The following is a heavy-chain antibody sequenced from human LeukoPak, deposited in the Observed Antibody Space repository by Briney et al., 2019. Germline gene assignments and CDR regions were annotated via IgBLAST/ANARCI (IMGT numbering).Heavy chain of an antibody. CDR1: GFTFSSYG. V-gene: IGHV3-30*02. J-gene: IGHJ4*02. Sequence: GGSLRLSCAASGFTFSSYGMHWVRQAPGKGLEWVSYIRYDGINEYYADSVRGRFTISRDISKKTLYLRMNSLRAEDTAVYYCAKDRGVFGVAYSLDYWGQGSLVTVSS. CDR2: IRYDGINE. D-gene: IGHD3-3*01. CDR3: AKDRGVFGVAYSLDY.